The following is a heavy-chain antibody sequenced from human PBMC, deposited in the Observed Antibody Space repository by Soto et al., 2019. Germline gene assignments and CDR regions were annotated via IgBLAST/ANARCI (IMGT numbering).Heavy chain of an antibody. V-gene: IGHV5-51*01. Sequence: PGESLKTSCTGSGYSFTSYWIGWVRQMPGKGLEWMGIIYPGDSDTRYSPSFQGQVTISADKSISTAYLQWSSLKASDTAMYYCARNNIGSGWYGGDSTGPLKVYYDGMDVWGQGTTVTVSS. J-gene: IGHJ6*02. D-gene: IGHD6-19*01. CDR2: IYPGDSDT. CDR3: ARNNIGSGWYGGDSTGPLKVYYDGMDV. CDR1: GYSFTSYW.